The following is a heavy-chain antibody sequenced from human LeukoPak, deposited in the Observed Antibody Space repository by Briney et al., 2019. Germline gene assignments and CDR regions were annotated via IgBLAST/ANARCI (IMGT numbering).Heavy chain of an antibody. CDR1: GGSISNGDHY. Sequence: SETLSLTCTVSGGSISNGDHYWSWIRQHPGKGLEWIGHIYYSGSTYYNPSLRSRGIISVETSKNQFSLKLSSVTAADTAVYYCAREIVVVPAAIRGNWFDPWGQGTLVTVSS. V-gene: IGHV4-30-4*08. J-gene: IGHJ5*02. CDR3: AREIVVVPAAIRGNWFDP. D-gene: IGHD2-2*02. CDR2: IYYSGST.